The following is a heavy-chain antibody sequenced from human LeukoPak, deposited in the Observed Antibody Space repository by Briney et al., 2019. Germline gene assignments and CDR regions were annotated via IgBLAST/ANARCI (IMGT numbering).Heavy chain of an antibody. V-gene: IGHV3-23*01. Sequence: GGSPRLSCAASGFTFSSYGMSWVRQAPGKGLEWVSATSSSDAGTYHAESVRGRFTISRDNSKNTLYLQMNSLRADDAAVYYCARAPVTSCRGAFCYPFDIWGQGTLVTVSS. CDR2: TSSSDAGT. CDR1: GFTFSSYG. D-gene: IGHD2-15*01. J-gene: IGHJ4*02. CDR3: ARAPVTSCRGAFCYPFDI.